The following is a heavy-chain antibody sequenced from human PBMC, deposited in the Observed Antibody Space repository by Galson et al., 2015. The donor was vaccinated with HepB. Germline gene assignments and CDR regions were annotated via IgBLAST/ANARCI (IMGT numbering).Heavy chain of an antibody. CDR3: ARGEYYYDGGY. V-gene: IGHV3-11*06. J-gene: IGHJ4*02. D-gene: IGHD3-22*01. CDR2: ISSTSTYT. CDR1: GFTFSDYY. Sequence: SLRLSCAASGFTFSDYYMSWIRQAPGKGLEWVSYISSTSTYTDYADSVKGRFTISRDNAKNSLYLQINSLRAEDTAVYYCARGEYYYDGGYWGQGTLVTVS.